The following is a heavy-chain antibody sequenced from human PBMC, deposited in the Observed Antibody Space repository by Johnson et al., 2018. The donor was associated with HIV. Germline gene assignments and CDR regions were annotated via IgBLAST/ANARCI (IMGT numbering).Heavy chain of an antibody. D-gene: IGHD3-10*01. CDR1: GFTVSTNY. V-gene: IGHV3-11*01. Sequence: QVQVVESGGGLIQPGGSLRLSCAASGFTVSTNYMSWIRQAPGKGLEWVSYISSSGSTIYYADFVKGRFTISRDNAKKSMYLQMNSLRAEDTALYYCARQHYYDIWGQGTMVTVSS. CDR3: ARQHYYDI. J-gene: IGHJ3*02. CDR2: ISSSGSTI.